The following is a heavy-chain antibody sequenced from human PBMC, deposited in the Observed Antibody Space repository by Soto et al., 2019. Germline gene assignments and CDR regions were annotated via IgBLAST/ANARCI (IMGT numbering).Heavy chain of an antibody. CDR3: ARDHPTGTTSGYYGMDV. V-gene: IGHV4-61*08. CDR1: GGSISSGGYY. J-gene: IGHJ6*02. Sequence: PSETLSLTCTVSGGSISSGGYYWSWIRQHPGKGLEWIGYIYYSGSTNYNPSLKSRVTISVDTSKNQFSLKLSSVTAADTAVYYCARDHPTGTTSGYYGMDVWGQGTTVTVSS. CDR2: IYYSGST. D-gene: IGHD1-7*01.